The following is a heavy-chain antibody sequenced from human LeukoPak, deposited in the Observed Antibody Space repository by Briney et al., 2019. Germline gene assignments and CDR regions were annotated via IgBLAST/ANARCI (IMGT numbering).Heavy chain of an antibody. CDR2: IRSKAYGETA. D-gene: IGHD2-15*01. CDR3: AREIGGENSY. J-gene: IGHJ4*02. V-gene: IGHV3-49*03. Sequence: PGGSLRLSCTASGFTFGDYAMSWIRQAPGKGLEWVGFIRSKAYGETADYAASVKGRFTISRDDSKAIAYLQMNSLRAEDTAVYYCAREIGGENSYWGQGTLVTVSS. CDR1: GFTFGDYA.